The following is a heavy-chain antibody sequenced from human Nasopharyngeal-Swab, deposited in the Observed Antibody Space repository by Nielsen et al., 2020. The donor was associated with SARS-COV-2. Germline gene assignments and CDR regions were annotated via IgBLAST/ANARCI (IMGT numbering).Heavy chain of an antibody. V-gene: IGHV4-34*01. Sequence: SETLSLTFVLFGGTLNGFHWKWSRQTPGKGLEWIGEINDRGSGNYTPSLRSRVTISAGTSNIQFSLKLNSVTAADTAVYYCARGQDAYYYMDVWGEGTTVTVSS. J-gene: IGHJ6*03. D-gene: IGHD2-15*01. CDR2: INDRGSG. CDR1: GGTLNGFH. CDR3: ARGQDAYYYMDV.